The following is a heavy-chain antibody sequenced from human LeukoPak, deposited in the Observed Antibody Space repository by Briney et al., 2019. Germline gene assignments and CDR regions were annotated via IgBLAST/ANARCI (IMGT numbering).Heavy chain of an antibody. J-gene: IGHJ4*02. V-gene: IGHV6-1*01. CDR3: ARGAPAFDS. Sequence: SQTLSLTCVISGDSVSSNSVTWHWIRQSPSRGLEWLGRTYYRSKWYNDYAVSLKSRIIINPDTSKNQLSLQLNSVTPEDTAVYYCARGAPAFDSWGQGTLVAVSS. CDR1: GDSVSSNSVT. D-gene: IGHD3-10*01. CDR2: TYYRSKWYN.